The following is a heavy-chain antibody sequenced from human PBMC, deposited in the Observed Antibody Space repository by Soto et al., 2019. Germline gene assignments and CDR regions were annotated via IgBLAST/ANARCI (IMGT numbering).Heavy chain of an antibody. J-gene: IGHJ4*02. CDR2: ISAYNGNT. Sequence: QVQLVQSGAEVKKPGASVKVSCKASGYTFTSYGISWVRQAPGQGLEWMGWISAYNGNTNYAQKLQGRVTMTTDTATSTAYMELRSLRSDDTAVYYCARLTYYYDRSGYYSSNYFDYWGQGTLVTVSS. CDR3: ARLTYYYDRSGYYSSNYFDY. V-gene: IGHV1-18*01. CDR1: GYTFTSYG. D-gene: IGHD3-22*01.